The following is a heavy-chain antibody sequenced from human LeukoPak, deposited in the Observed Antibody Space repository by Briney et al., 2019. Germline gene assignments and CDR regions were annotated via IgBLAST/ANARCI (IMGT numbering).Heavy chain of an antibody. CDR2: IGHSGGT. V-gene: IGHV4-4*02. J-gene: IGHJ4*02. Sequence: SETLSLTCAVSGVAINSSSWWGWVRQSPGKGLEWIGVIGHSGGTTYNPSLKSRATISVDKSNTQVSLKLISAPAADTAVYYCAGNRGSYYGSGSYYNVYGGQGTRVSVSS. CDR1: GVAINSSSW. CDR3: AGNRGSYYGSGSYYNVY. D-gene: IGHD3-10*01.